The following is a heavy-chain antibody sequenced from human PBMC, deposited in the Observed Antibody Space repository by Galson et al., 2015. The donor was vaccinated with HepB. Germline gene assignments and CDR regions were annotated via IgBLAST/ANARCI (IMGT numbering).Heavy chain of an antibody. CDR3: ASTYYYDSSGYYPLRYYYYYMDV. V-gene: IGHV3-21*01. CDR1: GFTFSSYS. CDR2: ISSCSSYI. Sequence: SLRLSCAASGFTFSSYSMNWVRQAPGKGLEWVSSISSCSSYIYYADSVKGRFTISRDNAKNSLYLQMNSLRAEDTAVYYCASTYYYDSSGYYPLRYYYYYMDVWGKGTTVTVSS. J-gene: IGHJ6*03. D-gene: IGHD3-22*01.